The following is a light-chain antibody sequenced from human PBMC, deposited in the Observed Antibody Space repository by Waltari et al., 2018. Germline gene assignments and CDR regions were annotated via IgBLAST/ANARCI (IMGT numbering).Light chain of an antibody. V-gene: IGLV3-10*01. CDR3: YSSDSTGLRV. CDR1: ELPRKY. J-gene: IGLJ1*01. CDR2: EDT. Sequence: SYELTQPPSVSVSPGQTARITCSGHELPRKYAYWFQQKSGQAPRLVIYEDTKRPSGSPERCSGSNSGTVATLTISGAQVDDEADYYCYSSDSTGLRVFGGGTTVVVL.